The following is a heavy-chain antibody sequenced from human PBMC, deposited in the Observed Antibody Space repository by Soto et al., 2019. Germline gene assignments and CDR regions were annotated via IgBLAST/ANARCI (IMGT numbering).Heavy chain of an antibody. CDR2: INHDGSKT. Sequence: GSLRLSCAASQFSFSSYWMHWVRQVPGKGPAWVSRINHDGSKTEYADSVKGRFTISRDNTNNTLYLQMNSLRVEDTAMYYCVREPWGFSGTWYDYWGQGTLVTVSS. V-gene: IGHV3-74*01. CDR1: QFSFSSYW. J-gene: IGHJ4*02. D-gene: IGHD6-13*01. CDR3: VREPWGFSGTWYDY.